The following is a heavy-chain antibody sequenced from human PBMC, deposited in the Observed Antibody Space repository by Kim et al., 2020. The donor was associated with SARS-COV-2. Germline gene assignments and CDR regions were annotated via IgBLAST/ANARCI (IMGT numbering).Heavy chain of an antibody. CDR1: GYSFTSYW. CDR2: IYPGDSDT. J-gene: IGHJ6*02. Sequence: GESLKISCKGSGYSFTSYWIGWVRQMPGKGLEWMGIIYPGDSDTRYSPSFQGQVTISADKSISTAYLQWSSLKASDTAMYYCARLRSRGQQGPGRGYYYYYGMDVWGQGTTVTVSS. CDR3: ARLRSRGQQGPGRGYYYYYGMDV. V-gene: IGHV5-51*01. D-gene: IGHD5-12*01.